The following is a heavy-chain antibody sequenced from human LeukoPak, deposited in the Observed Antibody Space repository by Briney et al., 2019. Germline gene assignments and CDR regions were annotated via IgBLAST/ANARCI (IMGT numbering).Heavy chain of an antibody. D-gene: IGHD6-13*01. CDR1: GFTFSSYA. CDR3: ARVTTYSSSWFGDFDS. Sequence: GGSLRLSCAASGFTFSSYAMHWVRQAPGKGLEWVAVISYDGSNKYYADSVKGRFTISRDNSKNTLYLQMNSLRAEDTAVYYCARVTTYSSSWFGDFDSWGQGTLVTVSS. CDR2: ISYDGSNK. V-gene: IGHV3-30-3*01. J-gene: IGHJ4*02.